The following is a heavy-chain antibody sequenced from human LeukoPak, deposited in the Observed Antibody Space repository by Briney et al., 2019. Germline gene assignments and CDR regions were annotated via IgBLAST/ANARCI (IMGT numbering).Heavy chain of an antibody. V-gene: IGHV4-61*02. CDR1: GDSITTGSYY. J-gene: IGHJ4*02. CDR2: VYINGVT. D-gene: IGHD6-13*01. CDR3: ASSYSSSWYVY. Sequence: PSETLSLTCTVSGDSITTGSYYWSWVRQPAGKGLEWIGRVYINGVTHYDPSLKSRVTISLDTSKNQFSLRLISVTAADTAVYYCASSYSSSWYVYWGQGVLVTVSS.